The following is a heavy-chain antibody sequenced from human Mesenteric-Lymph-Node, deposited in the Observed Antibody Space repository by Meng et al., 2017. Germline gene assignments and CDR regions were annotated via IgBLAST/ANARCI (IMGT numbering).Heavy chain of an antibody. Sequence: QVQLSGSGPGLGKPSGTLSLTCAVSGGSISSSNWWSWVRQPPGKGLEWIGEIYHSGSTNYNPSLKSRVTISVDKSKNQFSLKLSSVTAADTAVYYCARLYYVDSNYWYFDLWGRGTLVTVSS. CDR1: GGSISSSNW. J-gene: IGHJ2*01. CDR3: ARLYYVDSNYWYFDL. CDR2: IYHSGST. D-gene: IGHD4-17*01. V-gene: IGHV4-4*02.